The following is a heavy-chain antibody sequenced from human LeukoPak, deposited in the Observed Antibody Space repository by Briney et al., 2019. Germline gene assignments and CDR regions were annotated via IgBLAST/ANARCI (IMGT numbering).Heavy chain of an antibody. D-gene: IGHD3-10*01. CDR3: ARDSSGSGVGGWFDP. CDR2: INPNSGGT. J-gene: IGHJ5*02. Sequence: ASVKVSCKASVYTFTGYYMHWVRQAPGQGLEWMGWINPNSGGTNYPQKFQGRVTMTRDTSISTAYMELSRLRSDDTAVYYCARDSSGSGVGGWFDPWGQGTLVTVSS. V-gene: IGHV1-2*02. CDR1: VYTFTGYY.